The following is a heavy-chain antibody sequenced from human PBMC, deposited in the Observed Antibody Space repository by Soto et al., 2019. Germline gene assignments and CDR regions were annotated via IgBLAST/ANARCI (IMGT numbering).Heavy chain of an antibody. CDR3: ARGDYYDSSGYYYAFDI. V-gene: IGHV4-31*03. CDR1: GGSISSGGYY. D-gene: IGHD3-22*01. Sequence: QVQLQESGPGLVKPSQTLSLTCTVSGGSISSGGYYWSWIRQHPGKGLEWIGYIYYSGSTYYNPSLKSRVTISVDTSKNQFSLKLSSETAADTAVYYCARGDYYDSSGYYYAFDIWGQGTMVTVSS. J-gene: IGHJ3*02. CDR2: IYYSGST.